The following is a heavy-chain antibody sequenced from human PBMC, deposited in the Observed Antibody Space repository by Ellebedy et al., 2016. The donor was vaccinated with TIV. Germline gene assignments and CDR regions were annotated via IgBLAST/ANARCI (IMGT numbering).Heavy chain of an antibody. CDR1: GGSISSGGYY. V-gene: IGHV4-31*03. Sequence: SETLSLTXTVSGGSISSGGYYWSWIRQHPGKGLEWIGYIYYSGSTYYNPSLKSRVTISVDTSKNQFSLKLSSVTAADTAVYYCARDRGATYYDILTGYSESYWYFDLWGRGTLVTVSS. D-gene: IGHD3-9*01. CDR2: IYYSGST. CDR3: ARDRGATYYDILTGYSESYWYFDL. J-gene: IGHJ2*01.